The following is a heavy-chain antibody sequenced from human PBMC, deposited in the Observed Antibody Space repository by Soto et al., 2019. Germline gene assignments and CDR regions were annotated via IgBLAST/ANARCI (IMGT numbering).Heavy chain of an antibody. J-gene: IGHJ6*03. CDR3: ARLGYSSGWYGGMDV. Sequence: SETLSLTCTVSGGSISSYYWSWIRQPPGKGLEWIGYIYYSGSTNYNPSLKSRVTISVDTSKHQFSLKLSSVTAADTAVYYCARLGYSSGWYGGMDVWGKGTTVTVSS. V-gene: IGHV4-59*01. CDR1: GGSISSYY. CDR2: IYYSGST. D-gene: IGHD6-19*01.